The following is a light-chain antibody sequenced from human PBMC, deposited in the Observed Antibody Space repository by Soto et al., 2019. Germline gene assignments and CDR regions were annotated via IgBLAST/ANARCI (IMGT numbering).Light chain of an antibody. CDR1: QGISSY. CDR2: AAS. J-gene: IGKJ4*01. Sequence: AIRMTQSPSSLSASTGDRVTITCRASQGISSYLAWYQQKPGKAPKLLIYAASTLQSGVPSRFSGSGSGTDFTLTISCLQSEVLETYYCQQYYSYPLTFGGGTKVEIK. V-gene: IGKV1-8*01. CDR3: QQYYSYPLT.